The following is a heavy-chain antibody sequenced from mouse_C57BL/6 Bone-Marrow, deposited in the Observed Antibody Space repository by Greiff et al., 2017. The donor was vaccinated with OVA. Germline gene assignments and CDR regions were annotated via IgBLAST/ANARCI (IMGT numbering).Heavy chain of an antibody. D-gene: IGHD1-1*01. V-gene: IGHV1-18*01. CDR3: ARCYYGSSYAFAY. Sequence: EVQLQQSGAELASPGASVTLSCKASGYTFTDHIMNWVKKRPGQGLEWIGDINPNNGGTSYNQKFKGKATLTVDKSSSTAYMELRSLTSEDSAVYYCARCYYGSSYAFAYWGQGTLVTVSA. J-gene: IGHJ3*01. CDR1: GYTFTDHI. CDR2: INPNNGGT.